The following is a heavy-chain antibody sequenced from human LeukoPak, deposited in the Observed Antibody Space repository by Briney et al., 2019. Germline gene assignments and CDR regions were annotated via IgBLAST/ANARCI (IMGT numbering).Heavy chain of an antibody. J-gene: IGHJ4*02. CDR3: ARDPPDY. Sequence: SETLSLTCTVSGGSTSSYYWSWIRQPPGKGLEWIGYIYYSGSTNYNPSLKSRVTISVDTSKNQFSLKLSSVTAADTAVYYCARDPPDYWGQGTLVTVSS. V-gene: IGHV4-59*12. CDR2: IYYSGST. CDR1: GGSTSSYY.